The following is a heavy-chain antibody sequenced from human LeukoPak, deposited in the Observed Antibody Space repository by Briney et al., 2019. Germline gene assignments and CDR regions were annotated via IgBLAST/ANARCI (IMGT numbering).Heavy chain of an antibody. J-gene: IGHJ4*02. CDR2: ISSSSSYI. CDR1: GFTFSSYS. Sequence: GGSLRLSCAASGFTFSSYSMNWVRQAPGKGLEWVSSISSSSSYIYYADSVKGRFTISRDNAKNSLYLQMNSLRAEDTAVYYCARTHRSRLYDSSGYSPFDYWGQGTLVTVSS. D-gene: IGHD3-22*01. V-gene: IGHV3-21*01. CDR3: ARTHRSRLYDSSGYSPFDY.